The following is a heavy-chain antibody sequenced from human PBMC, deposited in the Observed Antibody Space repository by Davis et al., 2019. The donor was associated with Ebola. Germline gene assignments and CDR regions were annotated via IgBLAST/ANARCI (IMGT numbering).Heavy chain of an antibody. CDR1: GFTFSSYS. J-gene: IGHJ6*02. CDR2: IRSKAYGGTT. D-gene: IGHD3-16*01. CDR3: TRERGGGTDV. Sequence: GESLKISCAASGFTFSSYSMNWVRQAPGKGLEWVGFIRSKAYGGTTEYAASVKGRFTISRDDSKSIAYLQMNSLKTEDTAVYYCTRERGGGTDVWGQGTTVTVSS. V-gene: IGHV3-49*04.